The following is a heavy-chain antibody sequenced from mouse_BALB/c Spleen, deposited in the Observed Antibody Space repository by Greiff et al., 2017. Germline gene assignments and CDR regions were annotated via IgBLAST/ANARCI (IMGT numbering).Heavy chain of an antibody. Sequence: EVKLVESGPSLVKPSQTLSLTCSVTGDSITSGYWNWIRKFPGNKLEYMGYISYSGSTSYNPSLKSRISITRDTSKNQYYLQLNSVTTEDTSTYYCARYYGSSLYYAMDYWGQGTSVTVSS. D-gene: IGHD1-1*01. CDR2: ISYSGST. CDR3: ARYYGSSLYYAMDY. V-gene: IGHV3-8*02. J-gene: IGHJ4*01. CDR1: GDSITSGY.